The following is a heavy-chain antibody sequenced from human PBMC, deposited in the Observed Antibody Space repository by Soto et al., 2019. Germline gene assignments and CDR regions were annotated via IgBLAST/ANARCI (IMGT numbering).Heavy chain of an antibody. J-gene: IGHJ4*01. CDR3: ARERYDILTTYYND. CDR1: GGSISSYY. V-gene: IGHV4-59*01. D-gene: IGHD3-9*01. CDR2: IYYSGST. Sequence: AERLSLTCTVSGGSISSYYWSWLRQPPGKGLEWIGYIYYSGSTNYNPSLKSRVTISVDTSKNQFSLKLSSVTAADTAVYYCARERYDILTTYYNDWGQRTLLTVSS.